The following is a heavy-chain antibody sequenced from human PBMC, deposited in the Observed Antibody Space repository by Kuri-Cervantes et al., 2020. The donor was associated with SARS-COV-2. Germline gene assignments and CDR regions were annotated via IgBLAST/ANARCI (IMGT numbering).Heavy chain of an antibody. CDR3: ARDRGSLEPRWDTIFGVVINSDAFDI. D-gene: IGHD3-3*01. V-gene: IGHV1-18*01. Sequence: ASVKVSCKASGYTFTSYGISWVRQAPGQGLEWMGWISAYNGNTNYAQKLQGRVTMTTDTSTSTAYMELRSLRSDDTAVYYCARDRGSLEPRWDTIFGVVINSDAFDIWGQGTMVTVSS. J-gene: IGHJ3*02. CDR1: GYTFTSYG. CDR2: ISAYNGNT.